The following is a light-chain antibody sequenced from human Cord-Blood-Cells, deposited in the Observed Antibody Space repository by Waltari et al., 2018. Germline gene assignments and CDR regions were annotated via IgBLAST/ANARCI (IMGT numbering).Light chain of an antibody. V-gene: IGLV2-23*02. J-gene: IGLJ3*02. Sequence: QSALTQPASVSASPGQSIPIPCTVTSSAVGCYNLVSWYQHHPGQAPKLMIYDVSKRPSGVSNRFSGSKSGNTASLTISGLQAEDEADYYCCSYAGSSTFVFGGGTKLTVL. CDR2: DVS. CDR3: CSYAGSSTFV. CDR1: SSAVGCYNL.